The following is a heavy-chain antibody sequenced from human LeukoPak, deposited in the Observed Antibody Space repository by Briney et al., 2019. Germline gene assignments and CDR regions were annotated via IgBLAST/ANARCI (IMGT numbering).Heavy chain of an antibody. CDR3: AKDGPQESGVYYYYYYMDV. CDR2: IIPIFGTA. J-gene: IGHJ6*03. Sequence: SVKVSCKASGYTFTSYGISWVRQAPGQGLEWMGGIIPIFGTANYAQKFQGRVTITADKSTSTAYMELNSLRAEDTAVYYCAKDGPQESGVYYYYYYMDVWGKGTTVTISS. D-gene: IGHD3-10*01. CDR1: GYTFTSYG. V-gene: IGHV1-69*06.